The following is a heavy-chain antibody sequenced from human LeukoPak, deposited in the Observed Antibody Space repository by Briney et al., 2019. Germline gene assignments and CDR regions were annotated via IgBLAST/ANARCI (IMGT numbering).Heavy chain of an antibody. CDR2: INPNSGGT. V-gene: IGHV1-2*02. Sequence: ASVKVSCKASGYTFTGYYMHWVRQAPGQGLEWMGWINPNSGGTNYAQKFQGRVAMTRDTSISTAYMELSRLRSDDTAVYYCARAEQQLPWSDPWGQGTLVTVSS. CDR3: ARAEQQLPWSDP. D-gene: IGHD6-13*01. J-gene: IGHJ5*02. CDR1: GYTFTGYY.